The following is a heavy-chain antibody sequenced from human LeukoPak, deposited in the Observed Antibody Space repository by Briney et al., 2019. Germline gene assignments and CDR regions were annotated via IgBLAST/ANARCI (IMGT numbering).Heavy chain of an antibody. CDR3: ARDPSNSGYDYLYYFDY. J-gene: IGHJ4*02. Sequence: SVKVSCKASGGTFSSYAISWVRQAPGQGLEWMGGIIPIFGTANYAQKFQGRVTITADESTSTAYMELSSLRSEDTAVYYCARDPSNSGYDYLYYFDYWGQGTLVTVSS. D-gene: IGHD5-12*01. CDR1: GGTFSSYA. CDR2: IIPIFGTA. V-gene: IGHV1-69*01.